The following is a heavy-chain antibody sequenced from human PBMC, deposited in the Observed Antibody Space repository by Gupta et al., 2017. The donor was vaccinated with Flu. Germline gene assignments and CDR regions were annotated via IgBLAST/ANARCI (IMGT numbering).Heavy chain of an antibody. J-gene: IGHJ4*02. V-gene: IGHV4-59*01. CDR1: GGSISSYY. Sequence: QVQLQESGPGLVKPSETLSLTCTVSGGSISSYYWSWIRQPPGKGLEWIGYIYYSGSTNYNPSLKSRVTISVDTSKNQFSLKLSSVTAADTAVYYCARDHSSSWYYFDYWGQGTLVTVSS. CDR3: ARDHSSSWYYFDY. D-gene: IGHD6-13*01. CDR2: IYYSGST.